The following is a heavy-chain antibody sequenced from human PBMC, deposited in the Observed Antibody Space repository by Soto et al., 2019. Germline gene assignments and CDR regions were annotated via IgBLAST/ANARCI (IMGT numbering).Heavy chain of an antibody. Sequence: PXATLSLTCTVTGGTLSGYYWTGMRQSAGGGLEWIGRIYSSGSTNYNPSLKSRVTISLDTSMSHFSLRLRSVSAADTAVYYCARGQRFSDWFDPWGQGTLVTVSS. CDR2: IYSSGST. J-gene: IGHJ5*02. D-gene: IGHD3-3*01. CDR3: ARGQRFSDWFDP. V-gene: IGHV4-4*07. CDR1: GGTLSGYY.